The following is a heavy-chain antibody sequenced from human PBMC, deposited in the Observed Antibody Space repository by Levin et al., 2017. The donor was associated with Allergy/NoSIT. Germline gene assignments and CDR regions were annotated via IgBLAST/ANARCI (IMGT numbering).Heavy chain of an antibody. D-gene: IGHD6-19*01. J-gene: IGHJ6*02. CDR3: ARGDVYSSGWYGDYYYAMDV. Sequence: ASVKVSCKASGYTFTSYGISWVRRAPGHGLEWMGWISAYNANTNYAQKLQGRVTMTTDTPTSTAYMELRSLRSDDTAVYYCARGDVYSSGWYGDYYYAMDVWGQGTTVTVSS. V-gene: IGHV1-18*01. CDR1: GYTFTSYG. CDR2: ISAYNANT.